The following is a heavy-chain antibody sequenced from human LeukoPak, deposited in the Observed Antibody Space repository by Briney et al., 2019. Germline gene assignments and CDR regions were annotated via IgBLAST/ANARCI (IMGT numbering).Heavy chain of an antibody. CDR2: MHPNSGGT. J-gene: IGHJ4*02. Sequence: ASVKVSCKASGYTFTDYYLHWLRQAPGQGLEWMGWMHPNSGGTNYAQNFQGRVTMTTDTSTSTAYTELRSLRSDDTAVYYCARDSYDFWSGEYTIDYWGQGTLVTVSS. V-gene: IGHV1-2*02. D-gene: IGHD3-3*01. CDR3: ARDSYDFWSGEYTIDY. CDR1: GYTFTDYY.